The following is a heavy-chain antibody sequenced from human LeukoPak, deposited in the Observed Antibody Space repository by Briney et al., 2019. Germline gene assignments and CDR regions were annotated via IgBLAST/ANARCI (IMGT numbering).Heavy chain of an antibody. CDR3: ASFPYYYDSSGPLGY. J-gene: IGHJ4*02. CDR1: GGTFSSYA. CDR2: IIPIFGTA. Sequence: SVKVSCKASGGTFSSYAISWVRPAPGQGLEWMGGIIPIFGTANYAQKFRGRVTITADESTSTAYMELSSLRSEDTDVYYCASFPYYYDSSGPLGYWGQGTLVTVSS. V-gene: IGHV1-69*13. D-gene: IGHD3-22*01.